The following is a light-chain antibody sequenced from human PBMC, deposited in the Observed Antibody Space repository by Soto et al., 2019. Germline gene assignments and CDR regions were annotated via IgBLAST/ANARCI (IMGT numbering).Light chain of an antibody. Sequence: QSVLTQPASVSGSPGQSITISCTGTSSDVGGYNYVSWYQQHPGKVPKLMIYDVSNRPSGVSNRFSGSKSGNTASLTISGLQAEDEADCYCSSYTSSTTVVFGGGTKLTVL. CDR1: SSDVGGYNY. V-gene: IGLV2-14*01. CDR3: SSYTSSTTVV. CDR2: DVS. J-gene: IGLJ2*01.